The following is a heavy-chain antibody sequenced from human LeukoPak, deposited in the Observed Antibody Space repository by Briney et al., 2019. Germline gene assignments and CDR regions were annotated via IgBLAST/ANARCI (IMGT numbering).Heavy chain of an antibody. V-gene: IGHV4-30-2*01. CDR1: GGSISSGGYS. Sequence: SQTLSLTCAVSGGSISSGGYSWSWIRQPPGKGLEWIGYIYHSGSTYYNPSLKSRVTISVDRSKNQFSLKLSSVTAADAAVYYCARWRYGSGSYPYFDYWGQGTLVTVSS. D-gene: IGHD3-10*01. J-gene: IGHJ4*02. CDR2: IYHSGST. CDR3: ARWRYGSGSYPYFDY.